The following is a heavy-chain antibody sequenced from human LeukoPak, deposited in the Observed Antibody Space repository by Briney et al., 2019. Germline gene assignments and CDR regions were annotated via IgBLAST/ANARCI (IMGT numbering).Heavy chain of an antibody. V-gene: IGHV1-8*01. CDR2: MNPNSGNT. Sequence: ASVKVSCKASGYTFTSYDINWVRQATGQGLEWMGWMNPNSGNTGYAQKFQGRVTMTRNTSISTAYMELSSLRSEDTAVYYCARGTSSSWYSYYYYYYMDVWGKGTTVTISS. CDR1: GYTFTSYD. D-gene: IGHD6-13*01. J-gene: IGHJ6*03. CDR3: ARGTSSSWYSYYYYYYMDV.